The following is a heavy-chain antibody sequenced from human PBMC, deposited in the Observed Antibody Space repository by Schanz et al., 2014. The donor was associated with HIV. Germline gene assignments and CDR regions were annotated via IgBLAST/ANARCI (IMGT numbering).Heavy chain of an antibody. D-gene: IGHD6-6*01. Sequence: QVWLVQSGAEVKKPGASVRVSCKASGYNFGNLDINWVRQATGQGLEWLGWMNPGSGNTGYAWKFQGRVTMTRDTSIRTAYMELSSLRSDDTAVYYCARGLKDSSSSEAFHIWGQGTMVTVSS. CDR2: MNPGSGNT. CDR1: GYNFGNLD. CDR3: ARGLKDSSSSEAFHI. V-gene: IGHV1-8*02. J-gene: IGHJ3*02.